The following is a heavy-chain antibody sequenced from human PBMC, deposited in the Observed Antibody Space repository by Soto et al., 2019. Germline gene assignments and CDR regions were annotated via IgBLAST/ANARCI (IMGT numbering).Heavy chain of an antibody. Sequence: GSLRLSCAASGFTFTNAWMNWVRQAPGKGLVWVGRIKSNTDGGTTDYAAPVKGRFTISRDDSKNTLYLQMNSLKTEDTAVYYCNRLCYYYDSSAYWGRGTLVTVSS. CDR2: IKSNTDGGTT. V-gene: IGHV3-15*07. CDR1: GFTFTNAW. CDR3: NRLCYYYDSSAY. D-gene: IGHD3-22*01. J-gene: IGHJ4*02.